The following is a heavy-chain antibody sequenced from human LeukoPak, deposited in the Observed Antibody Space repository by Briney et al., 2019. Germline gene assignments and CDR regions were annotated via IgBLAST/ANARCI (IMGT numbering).Heavy chain of an antibody. D-gene: IGHD1-26*01. CDR1: GGTFSSYA. CDR3: ARSPLNVVGDIIYYFDY. Sequence: GASVKVSCKASGGTFSSYAISWVRQAPGQGLEWMGGIIPIFGTANYAQKFQGRVTITTDESTSTAYMELSSLRSEDTAVYYCARSPLNVVGDIIYYFDYWGQGTLVTVSS. V-gene: IGHV1-69*05. J-gene: IGHJ4*02. CDR2: IIPIFGTA.